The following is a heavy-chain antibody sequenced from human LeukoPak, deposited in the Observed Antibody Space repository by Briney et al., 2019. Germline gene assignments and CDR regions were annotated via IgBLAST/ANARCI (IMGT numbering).Heavy chain of an antibody. V-gene: IGHV3-11*06. CDR1: GFTFSDYY. D-gene: IGHD2-2*01. CDR2: ISSSSSHI. J-gene: IGHJ4*02. Sequence: GGSPRLSRAAAGFTFSDYYMSWIRQAPGKGLEWVSFISSSSSHIYYADSGKGRFTISRDNAKNSLYLQMNSLRAEDTAVYYCARDYCSSTSCYYFDYWGQGTLVTVSS. CDR3: ARDYCSSTSCYYFDY.